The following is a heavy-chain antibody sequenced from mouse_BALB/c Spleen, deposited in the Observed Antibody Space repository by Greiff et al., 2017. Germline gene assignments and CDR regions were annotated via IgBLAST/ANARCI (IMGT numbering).Heavy chain of an antibody. J-gene: IGHJ3*01. CDR3: ARPDYDYDEGFAY. D-gene: IGHD2-4*01. Sequence: VQLKESGPDLVAPSQSLSITCTVSGFSLTSYGVHWVRQPPGKGLEWLVVIWSDGSTTYNSALKSRLSISKDNSKSQVFLKMNSLQTDDTAMYYCARPDYDYDEGFAYWGQGTLVTVSA. CDR1: GFSLTSYG. V-gene: IGHV2-6-2*01. CDR2: IWSDGST.